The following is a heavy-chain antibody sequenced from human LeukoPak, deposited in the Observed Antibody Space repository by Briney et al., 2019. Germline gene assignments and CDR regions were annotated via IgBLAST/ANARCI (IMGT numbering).Heavy chain of an antibody. D-gene: IGHD3-22*01. CDR1: GGSISSSSYY. V-gene: IGHV4-39*01. J-gene: IGHJ4*02. CDR2: IYYSGST. CDR3: ARHTYYYDSSGYSLDY. Sequence: SETLSLTCAVSGGSISSSSYYWGWIRQPPGKGLEWLGSIYYSGSTYYNPSLKSRVTISVDTSKNQFSLKLSSVTAADTAVYYCARHTYYYDSSGYSLDYWGQGTLVTVSS.